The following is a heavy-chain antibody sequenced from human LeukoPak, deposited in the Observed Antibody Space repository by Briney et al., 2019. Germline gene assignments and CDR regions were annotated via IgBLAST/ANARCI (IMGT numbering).Heavy chain of an antibody. D-gene: IGHD5-24*01. V-gene: IGHV3-23*01. J-gene: IGHJ6*02. CDR3: AKDGYSNYYYYDMDV. CDR2: ISGSGGST. CDR1: GFTFSNYA. Sequence: GGSLRLSCAASGFTFSNYAMSWVRQAPGEGLEWVSTISGSGGSTYYTDSVKGRFTISRDNSKNTLYLQMNSLRAEDTAVYYCAKDGYSNYYYYDMDVWGQGTTVTVSS.